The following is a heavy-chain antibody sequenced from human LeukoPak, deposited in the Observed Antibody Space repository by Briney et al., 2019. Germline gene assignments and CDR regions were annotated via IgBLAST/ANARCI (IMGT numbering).Heavy chain of an antibody. V-gene: IGHV1-2*02. Sequence: GASVKVSCKASGYTFTGYYMHWVRQAPGQGLEWMGWINPNSGGTNYAQKFQGRVTMTRDTSISTAYMELSRLRSDDTAVYYCARHNAVAAGTFGSWFDPWGQGTLVTVSS. CDR3: ARHNAVAAGTFGSWFDP. CDR2: INPNSGGT. J-gene: IGHJ5*02. D-gene: IGHD6-13*01. CDR1: GYTFTGYY.